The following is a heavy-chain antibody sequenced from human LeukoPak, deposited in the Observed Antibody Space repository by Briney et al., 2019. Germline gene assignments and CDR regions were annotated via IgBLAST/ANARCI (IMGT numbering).Heavy chain of an antibody. D-gene: IGHD3-3*01. CDR1: GFTFSSYG. CDR2: IRYDGSNK. Sequence: PGGSLRLSCAASGFTFSSYGMHWVRQAPGKGLEWVAFIRYDGSNKYYADSVKGRFTISRDNSKNTLYLQMNSLRAEDTAVYYCAKDTAYYDFWSGYPDYWGQGTLVTVSS. V-gene: IGHV3-30*02. CDR3: AKDTAYYDFWSGYPDY. J-gene: IGHJ4*02.